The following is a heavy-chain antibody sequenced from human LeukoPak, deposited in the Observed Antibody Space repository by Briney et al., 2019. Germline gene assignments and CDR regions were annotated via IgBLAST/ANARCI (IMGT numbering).Heavy chain of an antibody. CDR1: GFSFSNSW. J-gene: IGHJ3*01. CDR2: IKHDGSEK. D-gene: IGHD3-16*01. V-gene: IGHV3-7*01. CDR3: ARGAFWGASDV. Sequence: GGSLRLSCAASGFSFSNSWMSWVRQAPGKGLEWVANIKHDGSEKFYVDSVKGRFTISRDNAKNSLYLQMDTLRGEDTALYYCARGAFWGASDVWGQGTMVTVSS.